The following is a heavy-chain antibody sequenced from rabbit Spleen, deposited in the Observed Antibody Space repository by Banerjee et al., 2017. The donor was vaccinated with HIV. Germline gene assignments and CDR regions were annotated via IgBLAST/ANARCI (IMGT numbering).Heavy chain of an antibody. J-gene: IGHJ6*01. CDR3: ARDTGSSFSSYGMDL. D-gene: IGHD8-1*01. Sequence: QSLEESGGDLVKPGASLTLTCTASGFSFSSGYDMCWLRQAPGKGLEWIGCIYTGNVKTYYATWAKGRFTCSKTSSTTVTLQMTSLTVADTATYFCARDTGSSFSSYGMDLWGPGTLVTVS. V-gene: IGHV1S40*01. CDR2: IYTGNVKT. CDR1: GFSFSSGYD.